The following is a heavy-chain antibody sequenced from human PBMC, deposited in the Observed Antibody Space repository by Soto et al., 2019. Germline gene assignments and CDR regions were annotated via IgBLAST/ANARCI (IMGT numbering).Heavy chain of an antibody. CDR2: VSYSGTT. CDR1: GGSINTEDFS. V-gene: IGHV4-31*03. CDR3: ARDRGERWGLGY. J-gene: IGHJ4*02. D-gene: IGHD2-21*01. Sequence: QLQESGPGLVKPSQTLSLICTVSGGSINTEDFSWSWVRQHPRRGLEWIGDVSYSGTTYYSTSLKSRLTISLGPSNNQFSLRLASVTVADTAVYYCARDRGERWGLGYWGQGIQVTVSS.